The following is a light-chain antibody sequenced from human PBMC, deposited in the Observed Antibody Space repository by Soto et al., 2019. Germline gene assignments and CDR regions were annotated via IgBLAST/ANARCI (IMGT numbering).Light chain of an antibody. V-gene: IGKV1-5*01. CDR2: GAS. J-gene: IGKJ1*01. CDR1: QTISNW. CDR3: QQYHSYWT. Sequence: DIQMTQSPSTLSASVGDRGTITCRASQTISNWLAWYQVKPGKPPKVLIYGASNLQSGVPQRFSGSGSGTEFTLTISSLQTDDFSAYYCQQYHSYWTCGQGTKVDIK.